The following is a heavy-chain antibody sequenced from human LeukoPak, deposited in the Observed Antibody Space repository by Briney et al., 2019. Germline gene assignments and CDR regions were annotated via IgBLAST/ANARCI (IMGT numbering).Heavy chain of an antibody. CDR3: AREREGIFGVVIVPGDYYYYYGMDV. J-gene: IGHJ6*02. Sequence: GASVKVSCKASGYTFTSYDINWVRQATGQGLEWMGWMNPNSGNTGYAQKFQGRVTMTRNTSISTAYMELSSLRSEDTAVYYCAREREGIFGVVIVPGDYYYYYGMDVWGQGTTVTVSS. CDR2: MNPNSGNT. V-gene: IGHV1-8*01. D-gene: IGHD3-3*01. CDR1: GYTFTSYD.